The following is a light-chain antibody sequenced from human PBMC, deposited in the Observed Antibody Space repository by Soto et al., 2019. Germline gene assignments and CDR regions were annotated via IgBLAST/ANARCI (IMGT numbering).Light chain of an antibody. CDR3: QKYNSALT. CDR2: SAS. J-gene: IGKJ5*01. Sequence: DIQMTQSPSSLSASVGARIPITCRARQDISNYLAWYQQKPGKVPKLLIYSASTLQSGVPSRFSGSGSGTDFTLTISSLQPEDVATYFCQKYNSALTFGQGTRLEIK. V-gene: IGKV1-27*01. CDR1: QDISNY.